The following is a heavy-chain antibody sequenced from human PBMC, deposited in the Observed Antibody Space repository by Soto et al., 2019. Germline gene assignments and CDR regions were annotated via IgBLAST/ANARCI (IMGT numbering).Heavy chain of an antibody. D-gene: IGHD6-19*01. CDR2: IYYSGST. CDR1: YGKIRSYC. CDR3: ARQQWLVLNAFDI. Sequence: VAYGKIRSYCWSWILQPPGKGLEWIGYIYYSGSTNYNPSLKSRVTISVDTSKNQFSLKLSSVTAADTAVYYCARQQWLVLNAFDIWGQGTMVTVSS. V-gene: IGHV4-59*01. J-gene: IGHJ3*02.